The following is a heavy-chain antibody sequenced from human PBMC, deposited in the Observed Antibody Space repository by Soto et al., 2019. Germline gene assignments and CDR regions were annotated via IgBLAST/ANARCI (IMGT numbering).Heavy chain of an antibody. CDR1: GGSISSGDYY. V-gene: IGHV4-30-4*01. CDR3: ARGSKLYYYGSSGHYYFDC. J-gene: IGHJ4*02. Sequence: QVQLQETDPGLVKPSQTLSLTCTVSGGSISSGDYYWSWIRQPPGKGLEWIGYIYYSGSTYYNPSLKSLLTKSEETSKNPVSLQLSSVTAADTAVYYCARGSKLYYYGSSGHYYFDCWGQGTLVTVSS. D-gene: IGHD3-22*01. CDR2: IYYSGST.